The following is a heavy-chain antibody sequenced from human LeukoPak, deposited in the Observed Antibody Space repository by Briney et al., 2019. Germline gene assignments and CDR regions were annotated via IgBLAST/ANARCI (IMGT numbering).Heavy chain of an antibody. Sequence: SQTLSLTCTVSGGSISSGGYYWSWIRQYPGKGLEWIGYIYYSGSTYYNPSLKSRVTISVDTSKNQFSLKLRSVTAADTAVYYCARLVVPAAKGFDPWGQGTLVTVSS. V-gene: IGHV4-31*03. CDR3: ARLVVPAAKGFDP. CDR1: GGSISSGGYY. J-gene: IGHJ5*02. CDR2: IYYSGST. D-gene: IGHD2-2*01.